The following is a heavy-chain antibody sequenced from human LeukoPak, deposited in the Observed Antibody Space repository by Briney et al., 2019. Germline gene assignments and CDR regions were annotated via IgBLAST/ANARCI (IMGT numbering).Heavy chain of an antibody. CDR1: GGSTSSGDYY. CDR3: ARGGVLYGDYEAGVYYFDY. Sequence: SQTLSLTCTVSGGSTSSGDYYWSWIRQHPGKGLEWIGYIYYSGSTYYNPSLKSRVTISVDTSKNQFSLKLSSVTAADTAVYYCARGGVLYGDYEAGVYYFDYWGQGTLVTVSS. J-gene: IGHJ4*02. D-gene: IGHD4-17*01. V-gene: IGHV4-31*03. CDR2: IYYSGST.